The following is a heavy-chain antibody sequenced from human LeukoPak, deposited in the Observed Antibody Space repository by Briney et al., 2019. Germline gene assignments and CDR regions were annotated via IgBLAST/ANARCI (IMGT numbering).Heavy chain of an antibody. D-gene: IGHD1-26*01. Sequence: SETLSLTCTVSGGSISSYYWSWIRQPPGKGLEWIGYIYYSGSTNYNPSLKSRVTISVDTSKNQFSLKLSSVTAADTAVYYCSGSYLYYYYYYMHVWGKGTTVTISS. CDR1: GGSISSYY. CDR3: SGSYLYYYYYYMHV. V-gene: IGHV4-59*01. J-gene: IGHJ6*03. CDR2: IYYSGST.